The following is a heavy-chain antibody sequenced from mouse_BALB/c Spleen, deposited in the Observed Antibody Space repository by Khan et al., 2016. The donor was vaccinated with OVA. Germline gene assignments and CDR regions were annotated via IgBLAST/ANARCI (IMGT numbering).Heavy chain of an antibody. D-gene: IGHD1-1*01. CDR3: ARVYGGDFDY. CDR2: ISYSGNT. CDR1: GYSITSDYA. Sequence: EVKLQESGPGLVKPSQSLSLTCTVTGYSITSDYAWNWIRQFPGNKLEWMGFISYSGNTNYNPSLKSRISITRETSKNQFFLQLNSVTTEDTARYYCARVYGGDFDYWGPGTTLTVSS. J-gene: IGHJ2*01. V-gene: IGHV3-2*02.